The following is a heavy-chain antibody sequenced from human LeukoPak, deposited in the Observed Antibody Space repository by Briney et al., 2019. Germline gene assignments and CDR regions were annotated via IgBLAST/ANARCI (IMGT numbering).Heavy chain of an antibody. Sequence: PGRSLRLSCAASGFTFSSYAMHWVRQAPGKGLEWVAVISYDGSNKYYADSVKGRFTISRDNSKNTLYLQMNSLRAEDTAVYYCARAQYPGIAAAVDYWGQGTLVTVSS. CDR2: ISYDGSNK. CDR1: GFTFSSYA. V-gene: IGHV3-30-3*01. CDR3: ARAQYPGIAAAVDY. D-gene: IGHD6-13*01. J-gene: IGHJ4*02.